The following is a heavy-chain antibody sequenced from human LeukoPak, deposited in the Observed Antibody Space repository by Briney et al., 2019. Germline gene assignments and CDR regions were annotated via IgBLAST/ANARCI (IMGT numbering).Heavy chain of an antibody. CDR1: GYTFTSYG. CDR3: ARYLPLVRGVTPDAIDP. V-gene: IGHV1-18*01. D-gene: IGHD3-10*01. CDR2: ISAYNGNT. Sequence: ASVKVSCKASGYTFTSYGISWVRQAPGQGLEWMGWISAYNGNTNYAQKLQGRVTMTTDTSTSTAYMELRSLRSDDTAVYYCARYLPLVRGVTPDAIDPWGQGTLVTVSS. J-gene: IGHJ5*02.